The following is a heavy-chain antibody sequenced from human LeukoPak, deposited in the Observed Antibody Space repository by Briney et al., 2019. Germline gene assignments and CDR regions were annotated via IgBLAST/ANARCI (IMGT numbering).Heavy chain of an antibody. D-gene: IGHD3-16*02. CDR1: GYTFTAYY. V-gene: IGHV1-2*02. J-gene: IGHJ5*02. Sequence: ASVKVSCKASGYTFTAYYIHWVRQAPGQGLERVGWIDPNTGDTNFAQKFQGRVTMTRDTSASTVYMDLSRLTSDDTAIYFCARAHTFIVHTGMDPWGQGTLVIVSS. CDR2: IDPNTGDT. CDR3: ARAHTFIVHTGMDP.